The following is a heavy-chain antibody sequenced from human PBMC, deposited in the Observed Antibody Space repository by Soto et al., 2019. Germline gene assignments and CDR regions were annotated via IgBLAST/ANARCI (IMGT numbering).Heavy chain of an antibody. Sequence: SETLSLTCTVSGGSISSSSYYWGWIRQPPGKGLEWIGSIYYSGSTYYNPSLKSRVTISVDTSKNQFSLKLSSVTAADTAVYYCARHPGYSSSWLDYYYYYMDVWGKGTTVTVSS. V-gene: IGHV4-39*01. J-gene: IGHJ6*03. D-gene: IGHD6-13*01. CDR2: IYYSGST. CDR3: ARHPGYSSSWLDYYYYYMDV. CDR1: GGSISSSSYY.